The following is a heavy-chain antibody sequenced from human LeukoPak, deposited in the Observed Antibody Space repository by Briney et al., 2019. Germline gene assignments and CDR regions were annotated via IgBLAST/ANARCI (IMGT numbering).Heavy chain of an antibody. CDR3: AKGIYSSGWSYFDY. J-gene: IGHJ4*01. Sequence: PGGSLRLSCAASGFTLSSYAMHWVRQAPGKGLEWVAVISYDGSNKYYADSVKGRFTISRDNSKNTLYLQMNSLRAEDTAVYYCAKGIYSSGWSYFDYWGHGTLVTVSS. V-gene: IGHV3-30*01. CDR1: GFTLSSYA. CDR2: ISYDGSNK. D-gene: IGHD6-19*01.